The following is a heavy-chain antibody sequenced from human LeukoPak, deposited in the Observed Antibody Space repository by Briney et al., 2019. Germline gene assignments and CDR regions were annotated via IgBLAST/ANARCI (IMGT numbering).Heavy chain of an antibody. CDR3: ASSSSGWLPYFDY. D-gene: IGHD6-19*01. Sequence: PGGSLRLSCAASGFTFSSYSMNWVRQAPGKGLEWASSISSSSSYIYYADSVKGRFTISRDNAKNSLYLQMNSLRAEDTAVYYCASSSSGWLPYFDYWGQGTLVTVSS. J-gene: IGHJ4*02. V-gene: IGHV3-21*01. CDR2: ISSSSSYI. CDR1: GFTFSSYS.